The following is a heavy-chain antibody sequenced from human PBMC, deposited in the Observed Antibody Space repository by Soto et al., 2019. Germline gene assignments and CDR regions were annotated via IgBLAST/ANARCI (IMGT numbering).Heavy chain of an antibody. CDR1: GYTFTSYG. CDR2: ISAYNGNT. Sequence: ASVKVSCKASGYTFTSYGISWVRQAPGQGLEWMGWISAYNGNTNYAQKLQGRVTMTTDTSTSTAYMELRSLRSDDTAVYYCARVAVGYCSSTSCYTSSVGYYGMDVWGQGTTVTVSS. V-gene: IGHV1-18*04. CDR3: ARVAVGYCSSTSCYTSSVGYYGMDV. D-gene: IGHD2-2*02. J-gene: IGHJ6*02.